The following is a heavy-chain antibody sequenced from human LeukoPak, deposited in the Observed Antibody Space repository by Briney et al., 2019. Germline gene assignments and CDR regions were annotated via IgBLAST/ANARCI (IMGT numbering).Heavy chain of an antibody. V-gene: IGHV3-33*06. J-gene: IGHJ4*02. Sequence: GRSLRLSCAASGFTFSSYGMHWVRQAPGKGLEWVAVIWYDGSNKYYADSVKGRFTISRDNSKNTLYLQMNSLRAEDTAVYYCAKDSDTSIAAAGPSDYWGQGTLVTVSS. CDR1: GFTFSSYG. CDR3: AKDSDTSIAAAGPSDY. CDR2: IWYDGSNK. D-gene: IGHD6-13*01.